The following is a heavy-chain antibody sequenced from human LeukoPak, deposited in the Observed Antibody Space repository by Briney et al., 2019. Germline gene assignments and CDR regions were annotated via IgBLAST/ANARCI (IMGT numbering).Heavy chain of an antibody. D-gene: IGHD2-2*01. V-gene: IGHV1-18*01. CDR3: ARGCVHCSYTSRGGDSFNV. CDR2: ISTYNGDT. CDR1: VYSFDAYG. Sequence: ASVKVSCKASVYSFDAYGISWVRQAPGQGLEWLGWISTYNGDTNYAQNLQGRVSMTTDTSTSTVSMELRSLRSDDTAVYYCARGCVHCSYTSRGGDSFNVWGQGTKVTVSS. J-gene: IGHJ3*01.